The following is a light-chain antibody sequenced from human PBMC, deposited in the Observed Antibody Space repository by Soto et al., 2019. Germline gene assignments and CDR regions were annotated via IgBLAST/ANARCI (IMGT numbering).Light chain of an antibody. CDR3: SSYTSSSTDV. CDR2: DVS. J-gene: IGLJ1*01. CDR1: GSDVGGYNY. V-gene: IGLV2-14*01. Sequence: QSALTQPASVSGSPGQSITISCTGTGSDVGGYNYVSWYQQHPGKAPKVMIYDVSNRPSGVSNRFSGSKSGNTASLTISGLQADDEAEYYCSSYTSSSTDVFGTGTKVTVL.